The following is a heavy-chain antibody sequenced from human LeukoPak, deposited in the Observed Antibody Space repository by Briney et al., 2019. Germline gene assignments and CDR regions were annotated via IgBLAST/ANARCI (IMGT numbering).Heavy chain of an antibody. CDR1: GGSISSYH. V-gene: IGHV4-59*01. Sequence: RPSETLSLTCTVSGGSISSYHWSWIRQPPGKGLEWIGYIYYSGSTNYNPSLKSRVTISVDTSKNQFSLKLSSVTAADTAVYYCARWGNILTGYHDDAFDIWGQGTMVTVSS. D-gene: IGHD3-9*01. CDR2: IYYSGST. CDR3: ARWGNILTGYHDDAFDI. J-gene: IGHJ3*02.